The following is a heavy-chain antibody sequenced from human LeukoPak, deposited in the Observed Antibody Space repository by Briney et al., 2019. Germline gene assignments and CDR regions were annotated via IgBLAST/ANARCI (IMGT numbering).Heavy chain of an antibody. Sequence: SETLSLTCTVSGYSISSGYYWGWIRQPPGKGLEWIGSIYHSGSTYYNPSLKSRVTISVDTSKNQFSLKLSSVTPEDTAVYYCARGSKVCSSGGSCYYNWFDPWGQGTLVTVSS. V-gene: IGHV4-38-2*02. J-gene: IGHJ5*02. D-gene: IGHD2-15*01. CDR1: GYSISSGYY. CDR2: IYHSGST. CDR3: ARGSKVCSSGGSCYYNWFDP.